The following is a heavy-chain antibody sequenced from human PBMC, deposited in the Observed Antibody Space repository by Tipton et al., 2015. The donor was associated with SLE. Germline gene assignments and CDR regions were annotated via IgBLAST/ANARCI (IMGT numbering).Heavy chain of an antibody. CDR1: GGSVSRNYYY. Sequence: TLSLTCTVSGGSVSRNYYYWAWIRQSPGKGLEWIGSIHYSGTTYYNPSLNSRFTISVDTSKNQFSLKVTSVTATDTAVYYCARMEGMITYGGVAGLWGQGTVVTVSS. CDR2: IHYSGTT. CDR3: ARMEGMITYGGVAGL. V-gene: IGHV4-39*01. J-gene: IGHJ4*02. D-gene: IGHD3-16*01.